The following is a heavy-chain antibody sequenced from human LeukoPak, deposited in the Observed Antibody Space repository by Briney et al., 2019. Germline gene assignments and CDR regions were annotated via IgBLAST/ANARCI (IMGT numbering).Heavy chain of an antibody. J-gene: IGHJ1*01. CDR2: ISYDGSNK. V-gene: IGHV3-30-3*01. D-gene: IGHD1-26*01. CDR3: AKELDSGSYTNPEYFQH. Sequence: PGGSLRLSCAASGFTFSSYAMHWVRQAPGKGLEWVAVISYDGSNKYYADSVKGRFTISRDNSKNTLYLQMNSLRAEDTAVYYCAKELDSGSYTNPEYFQHWGQGTLVTVSS. CDR1: GFTFSSYA.